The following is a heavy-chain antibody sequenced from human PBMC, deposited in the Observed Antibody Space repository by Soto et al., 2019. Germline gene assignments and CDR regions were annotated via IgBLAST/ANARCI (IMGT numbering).Heavy chain of an antibody. CDR3: ARGTLQVGTWFDA. J-gene: IGHJ5*02. V-gene: IGHV1-2*02. CDR2: INPNSRGT. CDR1: GYTFTDYF. D-gene: IGHD1-26*01. Sequence: QVQLVQSGAEVKKPGASVKVSCKASGYTFTDYFIHWVRQAPGQGFECMGWINPNSRGTNYAPKFQCRVTMTRDTSNSTDYMELRGLRSDDTAVYYCARGTLQVGTWFDAWGPGALVTVAS.